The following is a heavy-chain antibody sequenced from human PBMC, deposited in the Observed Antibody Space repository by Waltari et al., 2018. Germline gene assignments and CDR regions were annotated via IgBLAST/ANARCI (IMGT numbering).Heavy chain of an antibody. D-gene: IGHD3-3*01. V-gene: IGHV4-61*02. CDR3: AREATIFGVVSTFDY. Sequence: QVQLQESGPGLVKPSQTLSLTCTVSGGSISSGSYYWSWIRQPAGKGLEGIGRIYTSGGTNSNPSLKSRVTISVDTSKNQFSLKLSSVTAADTAVYYCAREATIFGVVSTFDYWGQGTLVTVSS. CDR2: IYTSGGT. CDR1: GGSISSGSYY. J-gene: IGHJ4*02.